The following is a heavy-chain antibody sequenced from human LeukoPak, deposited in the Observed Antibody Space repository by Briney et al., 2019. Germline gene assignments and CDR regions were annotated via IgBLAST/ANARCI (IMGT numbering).Heavy chain of an antibody. CDR1: GYTFTSYD. D-gene: IGHD5-24*01. CDR2: MNPNSGNT. Sequence: ASVKVSCKASGYTFTSYDINWVRQATGQGLEWMGWMNPNSGNTGYAQKFQGRVTITRNTSISTAYMELSSLRSEDTAVYYCARGRANRRDGYRDDAFDIWGQGTMVTVSS. J-gene: IGHJ3*02. V-gene: IGHV1-8*03. CDR3: ARGRANRRDGYRDDAFDI.